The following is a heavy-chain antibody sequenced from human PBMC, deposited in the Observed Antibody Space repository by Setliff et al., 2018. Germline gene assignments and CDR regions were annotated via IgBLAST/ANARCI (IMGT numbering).Heavy chain of an antibody. CDR3: AREDYYDSSGYYYDGGIDY. J-gene: IGHJ4*02. D-gene: IGHD3-22*01. CDR2: ISSSGSTI. Sequence: GGSLRLSCAASGFTFSDYYMSWIRQAPGKGLEWVSYISSSGSTIYYADSVKGRFTISRDNAKNSLYLQMNSLRAEDTAVYYCAREDYYDSSGYYYDGGIDYWGQGTLVTVSS. CDR1: GFTFSDYY. V-gene: IGHV3-11*04.